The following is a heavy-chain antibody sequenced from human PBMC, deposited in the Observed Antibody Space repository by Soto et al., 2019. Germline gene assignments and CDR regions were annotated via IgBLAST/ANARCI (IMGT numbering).Heavy chain of an antibody. CDR1: GFSISDYW. D-gene: IGHD1-26*01. CDR2: INEDGSEE. V-gene: IGHV3-7*01. CDR3: CHTWV. J-gene: IGHJ4*02. Sequence: EVQMVESGGGLVQPGGSLRLSCAASGFSISDYWMSWVRQAPGKGLEWVGNINEDGSEENYVDSVKGRSTISRDNARNSLYLQMNSLRVEDTAVYYCCHTWVGGQGTLVTVSS.